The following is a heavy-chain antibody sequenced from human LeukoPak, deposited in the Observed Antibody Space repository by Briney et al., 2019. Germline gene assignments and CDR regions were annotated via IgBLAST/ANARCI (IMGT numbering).Heavy chain of an antibody. CDR3: ARKWGARYFDL. D-gene: IGHD1-26*01. V-gene: IGHV3-53*01. Sequence: GGSLRLSCETSGFTFSSYAVSWVRQAPGKGLEWVSVIYSGGSTYYADSVKGRFTISRDNSKNTLYLQMNSLRAEDTAVYYCARKWGARYFDLWGRGTLVTVSS. J-gene: IGHJ2*01. CDR1: GFTFSSYA. CDR2: IYSGGST.